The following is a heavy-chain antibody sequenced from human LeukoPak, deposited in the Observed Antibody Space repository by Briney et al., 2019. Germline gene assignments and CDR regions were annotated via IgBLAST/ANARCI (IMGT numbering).Heavy chain of an antibody. J-gene: IGHJ3*02. CDR2: INWNGGST. Sequence: GGSLTLSCTASGFTFDAYDMSWVRQAPGKGLEWIAGINWNGGSTDYAHSVKGRFTISRDNAKNSLYLKMNSLRAEDTALYYCARDEGVGDPTGGAFDIWGQGTMVTVSS. CDR1: GFTFDAYD. V-gene: IGHV3-20*04. CDR3: ARDEGVGDPTGGAFDI. D-gene: IGHD1-1*01.